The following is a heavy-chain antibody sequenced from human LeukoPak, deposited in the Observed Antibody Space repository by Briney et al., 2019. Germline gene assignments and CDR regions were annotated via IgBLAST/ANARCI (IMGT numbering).Heavy chain of an antibody. CDR2: ISAYNGNT. J-gene: IGHJ5*02. CDR1: GYTFTSYG. D-gene: IGHD2-15*01. CDR3: ARDQFLGYCSGVSCYKGWFDP. V-gene: IGHV1-18*01. Sequence: GASVKVSCKASGYTFTSYGISWVRQAPGQGLEWMGWISAYNGNTNYAQKLQGRVTMTTDTSTSTAYMELRSLRSDDTAVYYCARDQFLGYCSGVSCYKGWFDPWGQGTLVTVSS.